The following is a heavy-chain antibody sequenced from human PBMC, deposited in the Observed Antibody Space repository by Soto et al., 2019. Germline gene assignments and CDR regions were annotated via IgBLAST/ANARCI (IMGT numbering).Heavy chain of an antibody. D-gene: IGHD3-10*01. J-gene: IGHJ6*02. CDR1: GDSISSSSYY. Sequence: PSETLSITCTVSGDSISSSSYYWGWIRQPPWKGLEWIGNIYYTGSTYYNPSLESRVTISVDTSKNQFSLRLTSVTAADTAVYYCARHVGSGSSSPRYYYKGLDVWGQGTTVTVS. CDR3: ARHVGSGSSSPRYYYKGLDV. V-gene: IGHV4-39*01. CDR2: IYYTGST.